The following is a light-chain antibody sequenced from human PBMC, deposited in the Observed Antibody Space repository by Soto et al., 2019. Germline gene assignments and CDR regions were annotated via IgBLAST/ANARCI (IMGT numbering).Light chain of an antibody. V-gene: IGKV1-12*01. Sequence: DIQMTQSPSTLSGSVGDRVTITCRASQTISSWLAWYQQKPGKAPKLLISAASSLQSGVPTRFSGSGSGTDFTLTIWSLQPEDFATYFCQQGNSFPLAFGGGTKVDIK. CDR1: QTISSW. J-gene: IGKJ4*01. CDR3: QQGNSFPLA. CDR2: AAS.